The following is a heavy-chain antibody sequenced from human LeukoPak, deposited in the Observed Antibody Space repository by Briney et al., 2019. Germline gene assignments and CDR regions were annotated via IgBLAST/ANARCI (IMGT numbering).Heavy chain of an antibody. V-gene: IGHV4-39*07. CDR2: FYYRGRN. J-gene: IGHJ4*02. Sequence: SETLSLTCSVSGGSISSSSYSWDWIRQPPGKGLEWIGSFYYRGRNYYNASLRSRVTISVDTSKNQFSLKLNSVTAADTAVYYCARDPSSSSEPYYFDYWGQGTLVTVSS. CDR3: ARDPSSSSEPYYFDY. CDR1: GGSISSSSYS. D-gene: IGHD6-6*01.